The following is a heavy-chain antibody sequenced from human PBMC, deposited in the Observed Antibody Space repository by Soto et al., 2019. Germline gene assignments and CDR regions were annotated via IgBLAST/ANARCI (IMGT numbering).Heavy chain of an antibody. CDR3: AKDQRGYSSTARIDY. CDR2: ISGSGGST. V-gene: IGHV3-23*01. J-gene: IGHJ4*02. Sequence: EVQLLESGGGLVQPGGSLRLSCAASGFTFSSYAMSWVRQAPGKGLEWVSSISGSGGSTYYTDSVKGRFTISRDNSKNTLCLQMNSQRAEDTAEYYCAKDQRGYSSTARIDYWGQGTLVTVSS. CDR1: GFTFSSYA. D-gene: IGHD6-13*01.